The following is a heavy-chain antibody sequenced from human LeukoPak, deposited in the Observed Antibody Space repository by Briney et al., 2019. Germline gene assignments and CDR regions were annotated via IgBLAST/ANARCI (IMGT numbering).Heavy chain of an antibody. CDR1: GGTFSSYA. J-gene: IGHJ4*02. V-gene: IGHV1-69*13. CDR2: IIPLFGTA. Sequence: SVKVSCKASGGTFSSYAISWVRQAPGQGLEWMGGIIPLFGTANYAQKFQGRVTITADESTSTAYMELSSLRSEDTAVYYCAVGVVEMATITAAFDYWGQGTLVTVSS. D-gene: IGHD5-24*01. CDR3: AVGVVEMATITAAFDY.